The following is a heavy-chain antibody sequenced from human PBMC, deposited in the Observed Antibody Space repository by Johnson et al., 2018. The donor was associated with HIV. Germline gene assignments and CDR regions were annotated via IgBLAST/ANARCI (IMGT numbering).Heavy chain of an antibody. CDR3: EAVVSAFDI. CDR1: GFTFDDYA. V-gene: IGHV3-9*01. Sequence: VQLVESGGGVVRPGGSLRLSCAASGFTFDDYAMHWVRQAPGKGLEWVSGISWNIGSIGYADSVKGRFTISRDNAKNSLYLQMNSLRAEDTALYYCEAVVSAFDIWGQGTMVTVSS. CDR2: ISWNIGSI. J-gene: IGHJ3*02.